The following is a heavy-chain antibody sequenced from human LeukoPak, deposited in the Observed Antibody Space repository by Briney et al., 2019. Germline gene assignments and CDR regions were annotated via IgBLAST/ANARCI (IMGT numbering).Heavy chain of an antibody. V-gene: IGHV3-48*01. J-gene: IGHJ4*02. D-gene: IGHD3-9*01. Sequence: GGSLRLSCAASGFTFSTYNMNWVRQAPGKGLEWVSYISSSSGTMYYAESVRGRFTISRDNAKNSLFLQMNSLSGEDTAVYYCARDFLTGYFDYWGQGTLVTVSS. CDR2: ISSSSGTM. CDR1: GFTFSTYN. CDR3: ARDFLTGYFDY.